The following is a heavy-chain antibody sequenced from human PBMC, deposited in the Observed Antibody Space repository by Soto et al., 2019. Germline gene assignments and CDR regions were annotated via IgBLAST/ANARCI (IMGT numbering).Heavy chain of an antibody. D-gene: IGHD6-13*01. CDR3: ARDYIAASGDYYGMDV. J-gene: IGHJ6*02. CDR1: GGSISSYY. Sequence: SETLSLTCTVSGGSISSYYWSWIRQPPGKGLEWIGYIYYSGSTNYNPSLKSRVTISVDTSKNQFSLKLSSVTAADTAVYYCARDYIAASGDYYGMDVWGQGTTVTVS. CDR2: IYYSGST. V-gene: IGHV4-59*01.